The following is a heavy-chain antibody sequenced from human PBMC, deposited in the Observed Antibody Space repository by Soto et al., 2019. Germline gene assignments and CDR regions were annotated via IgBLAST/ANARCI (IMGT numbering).Heavy chain of an antibody. CDR1: GGSISSGGYY. Sequence: QVQLQESGPGLVKPSQTLSLTCTVSGGSISSGGYYWSWIRQHPGKGLEWIGYIYYSGSTYYNPFRRRQVTISEVTSKNQFSLKLSSVAAADTAVYYCARVREDGSGTSADVDYWGQGTLVTVSS. J-gene: IGHJ4*02. D-gene: IGHD3-10*01. V-gene: IGHV4-31*01. CDR2: IYYSGST. CDR3: ARVREDGSGTSADVDY.